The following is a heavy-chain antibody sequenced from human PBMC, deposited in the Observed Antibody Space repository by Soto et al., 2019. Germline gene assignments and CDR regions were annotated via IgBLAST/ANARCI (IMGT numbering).Heavy chain of an antibody. CDR3: VRSRQMESGNDYGLDV. Sequence: QVQLQESGSGLVKPSRSLPLTSPVFGVSLTTANPWWGGIRQSPGKGLEFIGYYHSGGSTYYAASFRSRVIISADTSNSQFSLKLSSVTVADTAVYFCVRSRQMESGNDYGLDVWGQGTTVTVSS. CDR2: YHSGGST. J-gene: IGHJ6*02. D-gene: IGHD1-1*01. V-gene: IGHV4-30-4*01. CDR1: GVSLTTANPW.